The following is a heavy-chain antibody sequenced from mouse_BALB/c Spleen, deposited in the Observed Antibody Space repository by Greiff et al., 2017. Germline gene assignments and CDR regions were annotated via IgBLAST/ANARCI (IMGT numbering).Heavy chain of an antibody. D-gene: IGHD3-3*01. CDR2: INPSTGYT. J-gene: IGHJ3*01. CDR3: ARRDRSWFAY. V-gene: IGHV1-7*01. Sequence: QVQLQQSGADLAKPSPSLSMSCTVSGYTFTSYWMRWVKQRPGQGLEWIGYINPSTGYTEYNPKFKDKATLTADKSSSTAYMQLSSLTSEDSAVYYCARRDRSWFAYWGQGTLVTVSA. CDR1: GYTFTSYW.